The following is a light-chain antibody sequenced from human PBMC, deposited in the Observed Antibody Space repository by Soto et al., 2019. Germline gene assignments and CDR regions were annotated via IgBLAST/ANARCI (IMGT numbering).Light chain of an antibody. J-gene: IGKJ4*01. CDR1: QTVRSN. CDR2: AAS. CDR3: QQYYDWPPLT. Sequence: EIVMTQSPATLSVSPGEGVTLSCRASQTVRSNLAWYLQKPGQAPRLLIYAASTRATGVPARFSGSGPETDFTLTISSLQSEDFAVYYCQQYYDWPPLTFGGGTRVEIK. V-gene: IGKV3-15*01.